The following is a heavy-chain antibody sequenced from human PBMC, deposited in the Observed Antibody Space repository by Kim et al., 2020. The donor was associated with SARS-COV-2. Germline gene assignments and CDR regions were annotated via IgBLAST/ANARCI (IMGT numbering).Heavy chain of an antibody. J-gene: IGHJ3*01. CDR2: ISYDGSIK. CDR1: GFTFNNYA. CDR3: AKSSDFFWFKKGLNAFD. D-gene: IGHD2-21*02. V-gene: IGHV3-30*18. Sequence: GGSLRLSCGASGFTFNNYAMHWVRQPPGKGLEWVAVISYDGSIKYYADSVKGQFTVSRDSSHNTPYLQMRSLRPEDTALYYCAKSSDFFWFKKGLNAFD.